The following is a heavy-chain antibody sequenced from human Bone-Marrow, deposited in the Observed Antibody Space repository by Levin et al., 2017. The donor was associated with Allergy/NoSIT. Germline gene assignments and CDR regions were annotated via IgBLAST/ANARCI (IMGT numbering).Heavy chain of an antibody. CDR2: ISSSSSSI. CDR3: SRDPRDGTLGCY. V-gene: IGHV3-48*01. J-gene: IGHJ4*02. CDR1: GFTFSSYS. D-gene: IGHD5-24*01. Sequence: GGSLRLSCAATGFTFSSYSMMWVRQAPGKGLEWISYISSSSSSIYYADSVKGRFTISRDNGKNSLYLQMHNLSAADTSVYFCSRDPRDGTLGCYWGQGTPVTVSS.